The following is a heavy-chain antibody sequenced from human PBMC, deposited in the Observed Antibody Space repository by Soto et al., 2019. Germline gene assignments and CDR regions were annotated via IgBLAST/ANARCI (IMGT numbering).Heavy chain of an antibody. CDR1: GGSISSYY. CDR2: IYYSGST. Sequence: PSETLSLTCTVSGGSISSYYWSWIRQPPGKGLEWIGYIYYSGSTNYNPSLKSRVTISVDTSKNQFSLKLSSVTAADTAVYYCARGPPGSGAFDIWGQGTMVTVSS. J-gene: IGHJ3*02. V-gene: IGHV4-59*01. CDR3: ARGPPGSGAFDI.